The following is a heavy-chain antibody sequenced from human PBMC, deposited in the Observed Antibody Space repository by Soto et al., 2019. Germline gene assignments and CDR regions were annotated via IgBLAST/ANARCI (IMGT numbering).Heavy chain of an antibody. D-gene: IGHD6-19*01. V-gene: IGHV3-30*18. CDR2: VSHDGRNT. J-gene: IGHJ4*02. Sequence: VQLVESGGGVVQPGRSLRLSCAASGFTFSDYAMHWVRQAPGKGLEWVAVVSHDGRNTHYADSVKGRFTISRDSSKNTVCLAMTSLRAEDTAVYYCAKGGRQWLVPSEFNYWGQGALVTVSS. CDR3: AKGGRQWLVPSEFNY. CDR1: GFTFSDYA.